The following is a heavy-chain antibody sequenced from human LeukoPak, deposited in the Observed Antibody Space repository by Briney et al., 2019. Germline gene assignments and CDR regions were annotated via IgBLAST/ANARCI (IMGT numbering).Heavy chain of an antibody. V-gene: IGHV1-18*01. CDR3: ARGYSSSWPDDY. Sequence: ASVKVSCKASGGTFTSYGISWVRQAPGQGLEWMGWISGYNGNTIYARKLQGRVTMTTDTSTSTAYMELRSLRSDDTAVYYCARGYSSSWPDDYWGQGTLVTVSS. CDR1: GGTFTSYG. CDR2: ISGYNGNT. D-gene: IGHD6-13*01. J-gene: IGHJ4*02.